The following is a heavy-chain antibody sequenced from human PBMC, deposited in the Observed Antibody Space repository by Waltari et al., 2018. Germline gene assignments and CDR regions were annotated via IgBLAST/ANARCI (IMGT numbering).Heavy chain of an antibody. D-gene: IGHD6-13*01. Sequence: QVQLQQWGAGLLKPSETLSLTCAVYGGSFSGYYWSWIRQPPGKGLEWIGEINHSGSTNYNPSLKSRVTISVDTSKNQFSLKLSSVTAADTAVYYCARAAAGSRCLGYWGQGTLVTVSS. V-gene: IGHV4-34*01. J-gene: IGHJ4*02. CDR2: INHSGST. CDR3: ARAAAGSRCLGY. CDR1: GGSFSGYY.